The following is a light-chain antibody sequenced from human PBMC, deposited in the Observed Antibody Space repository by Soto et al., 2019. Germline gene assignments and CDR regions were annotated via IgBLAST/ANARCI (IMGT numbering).Light chain of an antibody. V-gene: IGKV3-11*01. CDR3: QQRSNLPPT. Sequence: EVVMTQSPATLSVSPGERATLSCRASETVATNLAWYQQKPGQAPRLLISGASTRAAGISDRFSGGGSGTDFTLTISSLEPEDFAVYYCQQRSNLPPTFGQGTRLEIK. CDR1: ETVATN. J-gene: IGKJ5*01. CDR2: GAS.